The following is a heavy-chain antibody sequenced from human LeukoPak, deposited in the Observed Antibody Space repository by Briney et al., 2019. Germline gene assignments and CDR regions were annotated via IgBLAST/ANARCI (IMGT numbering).Heavy chain of an antibody. CDR1: GFPFIDYS. V-gene: IGHV3-48*04. Sequence: QTGRSLRLSCTASGFPFIDYSMNWVRQAPGKGLEWISYIGIESGNTNYADSVKGRFTISADNAKKSLYLQMNSLRVEDTAVYYCARDHNYAFDNWGQGTLVSVSS. CDR2: IGIESGNT. CDR3: ARDHNYAFDN. J-gene: IGHJ4*02. D-gene: IGHD1-1*01.